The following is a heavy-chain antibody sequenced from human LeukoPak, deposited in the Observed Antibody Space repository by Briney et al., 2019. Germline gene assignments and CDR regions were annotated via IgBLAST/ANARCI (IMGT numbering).Heavy chain of an antibody. CDR3: ARVGVDYSGNIIKYYFDY. D-gene: IGHD4-23*01. J-gene: IGHJ4*02. V-gene: IGHV4-61*01. CDR1: GGSISSSSYY. Sequence: SETLSLTCTVSGGSISSSSYYWSWIRQPPGKGLEWIGYVYYSGTTNYNPSLKSRVIISVDTSKNQFSLKLSPVIAADTAVYYCARVGVDYSGNIIKYYFDYWGQGTLVTVSS. CDR2: VYYSGTT.